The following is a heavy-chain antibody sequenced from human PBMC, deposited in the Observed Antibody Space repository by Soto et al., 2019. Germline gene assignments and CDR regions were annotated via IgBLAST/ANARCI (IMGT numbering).Heavy chain of an antibody. V-gene: IGHV4-34*01. D-gene: IGHD3-10*01. J-gene: IGHJ6*02. CDR2: INHSGSS. CDR1: GGSFRGYY. Sequence: SETLSLTCTVSGGSFRGYYWGLVRPPPGKGLEWIGEINHSGSSNYHPSLKSRVTISVATSKNQFSLTVNSVTPADTAVYYCARGEITLLGGMDVWGQGTTVTVS. CDR3: ARGEITLLGGMDV.